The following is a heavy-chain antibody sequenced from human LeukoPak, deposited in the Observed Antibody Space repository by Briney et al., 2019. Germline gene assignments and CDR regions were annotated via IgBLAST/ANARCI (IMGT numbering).Heavy chain of an antibody. V-gene: IGHV3-9*01. Sequence: GGSLRLSCAASGFTFDDYAMHWVRQAPGKGLEWDSGISWNSGSIGYADSVKGRFTISRDNAKNSLYLQMNSLRAEDTAVYYCASIKRGQDYWGQGTLVTVSS. CDR3: ASIKRGQDY. D-gene: IGHD2-21*01. CDR2: ISWNSGSI. J-gene: IGHJ4*02. CDR1: GFTFDDYA.